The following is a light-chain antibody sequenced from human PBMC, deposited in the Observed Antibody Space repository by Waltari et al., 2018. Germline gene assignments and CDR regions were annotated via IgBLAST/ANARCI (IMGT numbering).Light chain of an antibody. J-gene: IGLJ3*02. V-gene: IGLV1-47*01. Sequence: QSVVTQSPSASGTPGQRVTISCSGSGSNIGKYHVHWYQHPPGTTPKLVMFRNNLRASGAPDRFSGSKSGTSASLDISGLRSEDEGDYYCAVRDDTMDTLVFGGGTKLTVL. CDR2: RNN. CDR1: GSNIGKYH. CDR3: AVRDDTMDTLV.